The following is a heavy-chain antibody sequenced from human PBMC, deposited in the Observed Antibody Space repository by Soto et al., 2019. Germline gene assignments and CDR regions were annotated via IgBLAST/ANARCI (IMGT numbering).Heavy chain of an antibody. Sequence: EVQLLESGGGLVQPGGSLRLSCAASGFTFSVFAMSWVRQAPGKGLELVSTISGRGENTYYADSVKGRFAISRDNSKNTLNRQMNSLRGEDTAVYYCAKGRGTGDYGVNAVNIWGQGTMVTVAS. CDR3: AKGRGTGDYGVNAVNI. J-gene: IGHJ3*02. V-gene: IGHV3-23*01. CDR2: ISGRGENT. D-gene: IGHD7-27*01. CDR1: GFTFSVFA.